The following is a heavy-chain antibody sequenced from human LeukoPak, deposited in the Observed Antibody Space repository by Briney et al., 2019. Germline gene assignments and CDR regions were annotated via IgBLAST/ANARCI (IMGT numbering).Heavy chain of an antibody. CDR2: VHLDGRT. V-gene: IGHV4-4*02. D-gene: IGHD3-3*01. J-gene: IGHJ4*02. CDR3: AREGGFYRPLDY. CDR1: GGSISTTNW. Sequence: SETLSLICGVSGGSISTTNWWTWVRQPPGKGLEWIGEVHLDGRTNYNPSLESRLTMSVDLSENHISLKLTSVTAADTAVYYCAREGGFYRPLDYSGQGTLVTVSS.